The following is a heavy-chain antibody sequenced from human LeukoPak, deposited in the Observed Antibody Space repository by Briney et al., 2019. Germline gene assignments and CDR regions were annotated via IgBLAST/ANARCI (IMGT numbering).Heavy chain of an antibody. Sequence: GGSLRLSCAASGFTFSDYYMSWIRQALGKGLEWVSYISSSGSTIYYADSVKGRFTISRDNAKNSLYLQMNSLRAEDTAVYYCARERRQVVTSRDAFDIWGQGTMVTVSS. CDR3: ARERRQVVTSRDAFDI. J-gene: IGHJ3*02. V-gene: IGHV3-11*01. CDR2: ISSSGSTI. D-gene: IGHD4-23*01. CDR1: GFTFSDYY.